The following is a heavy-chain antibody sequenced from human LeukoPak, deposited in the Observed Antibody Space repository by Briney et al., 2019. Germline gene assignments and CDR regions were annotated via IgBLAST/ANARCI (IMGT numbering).Heavy chain of an antibody. CDR3: ARVCRCSSTSCYQGNWFDP. V-gene: IGHV4-4*03. Sequence: PPETLSLTCAVSGGSISTNTWWSWVRQPPGKGLEWIGQTSHDGNADYTPSLKSRVTISVDKSKNQLSLKLNSVTAADSAVHYCARVCRCSSTSCYQGNWFDPWGQGTLVTVSS. D-gene: IGHD2-2*01. CDR1: GGSISTNTW. CDR2: TSHDGNA. J-gene: IGHJ5*02.